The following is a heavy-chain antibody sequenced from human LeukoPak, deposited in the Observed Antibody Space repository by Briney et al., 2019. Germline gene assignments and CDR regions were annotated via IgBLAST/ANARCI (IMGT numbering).Heavy chain of an antibody. V-gene: IGHV3-9*01. Sequence: GGSLRLSCAASGFTFDDYAIHWVRQAPGKGLEWVSGISWNSGNVDYADSVKGRFTISRDNAKNSLYLQMNSLRAEDTAFYYCAKAEGFFGGYYDHWGQGILVTVSS. CDR2: ISWNSGNV. J-gene: IGHJ4*02. CDR1: GFTFDDYA. D-gene: IGHD4-23*01. CDR3: AKAEGFFGGYYDH.